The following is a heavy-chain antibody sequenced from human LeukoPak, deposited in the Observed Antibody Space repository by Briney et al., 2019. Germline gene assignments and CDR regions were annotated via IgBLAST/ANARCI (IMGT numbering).Heavy chain of an antibody. V-gene: IGHV3-30-3*01. CDR2: ISYDGSNK. CDR3: ARDLGDVPAAIGLGAFDI. J-gene: IGHJ3*02. D-gene: IGHD2-2*01. CDR1: GFTFSSYA. Sequence: QPGRSLRLSCAASGFTFSSYAMHWVRQAPGKVLEWVAVISYDGSNKYYADSVKGRFTISRDNAKNSLYLQMNSLRAEDTAVYYCARDLGDVPAAIGLGAFDIWGQGTMVTVSS.